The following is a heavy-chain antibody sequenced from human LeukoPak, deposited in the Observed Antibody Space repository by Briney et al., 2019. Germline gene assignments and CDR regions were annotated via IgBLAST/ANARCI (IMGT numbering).Heavy chain of an antibody. CDR2: IYHSGST. CDR1: GYSISSGYY. CDR3: ASDGSGGSLLGVWFDP. V-gene: IGHV4-38-2*01. D-gene: IGHD2-15*01. Sequence: SETLSLTCAVSGYSISSGYYCCWIRQPPGKGLEWIGSIYHSGSTYYNPSLKSRVTISVDTSKNQFSLKLSSVSAADTAVYYCASDGSGGSLLGVWFDPWGQGTLVTVSS. J-gene: IGHJ5*02.